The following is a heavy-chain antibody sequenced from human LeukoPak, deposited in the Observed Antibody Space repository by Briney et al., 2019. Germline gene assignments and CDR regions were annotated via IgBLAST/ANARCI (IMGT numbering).Heavy chain of an antibody. CDR3: ARDDGSSDFDY. J-gene: IGHJ4*02. D-gene: IGHD6-6*01. V-gene: IGHV4-4*07. CDR2: IYTSGST. CDR1: GGSISNYF. Sequence: SETLSLTCSVSGGSISNYFWNWIRQPAGKGLEWIGRIYTSGSTNYNASVKSRVTMSVDTSKNHFSLELSSVTAADTAVYYCARDDGSSDFDYWGRGTLVTVSS.